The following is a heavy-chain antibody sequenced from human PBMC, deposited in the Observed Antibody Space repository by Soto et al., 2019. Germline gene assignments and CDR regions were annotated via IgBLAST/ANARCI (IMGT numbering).Heavy chain of an antibody. CDR1: GFTFSDYA. J-gene: IGHJ6*02. CDR3: VKDHPSLEV. Sequence: PGGSLRLSCSASGFTFSDYAMHWVRQSPGKGLEHFSLINRDGTFTFYADSVKGRLTIARDNSKNTLYLQMNSLGGDDTAVYYCVKDHPSLEVWGQGTTVTVSS. V-gene: IGHV3-64D*06. D-gene: IGHD3-10*01. CDR2: INRDGTFT.